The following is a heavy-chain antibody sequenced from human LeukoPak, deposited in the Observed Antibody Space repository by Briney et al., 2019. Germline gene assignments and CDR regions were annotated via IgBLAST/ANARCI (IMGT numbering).Heavy chain of an antibody. V-gene: IGHV4-34*01. D-gene: IGHD6-19*01. CDR3: ARGSDRGYSGGWSTRDVLDAFDI. J-gene: IGHJ3*02. CDR2: INHSGST. Sequence: SETLSLTCAVYGGSFSGYYWSWIRQPPGKGLEWIGDINHSGSTNYNPSLKSRVTISVDTSKNQFSLKLSSVTAADTAVYYCARGSDRGYSGGWSTRDVLDAFDIWGQGTMVTVSS. CDR1: GGSFSGYY.